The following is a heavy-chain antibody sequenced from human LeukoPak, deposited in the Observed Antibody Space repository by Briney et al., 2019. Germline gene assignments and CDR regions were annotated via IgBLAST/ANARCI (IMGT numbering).Heavy chain of an antibody. J-gene: IGHJ4*02. CDR3: AKERGAAAATVYFDY. CDR1: GFNFRSYG. V-gene: IGHV3-30*18. D-gene: IGHD6-13*01. CDR2: ISYDGSNK. Sequence: PGGSLRLSCAASGFNFRSYGMHWVRQAPGKGLEWVAVISYDGSNKRYADSVKGRFTISRDNSKNTLYVQINSLRAEDTAVYYCAKERGAAAATVYFDYWGQGTLVTVSS.